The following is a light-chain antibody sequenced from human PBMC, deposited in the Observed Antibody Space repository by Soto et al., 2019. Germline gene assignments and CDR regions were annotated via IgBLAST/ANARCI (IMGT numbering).Light chain of an antibody. CDR2: DVT. CDR3: SSYTSSSTWV. J-gene: IGLJ3*02. V-gene: IGLV2-14*03. Sequence: QSALPQLASVSGSPGQSITISCTGTSSDVGGYDYVSWYQQHPGKAPKLMIYDVTNRPSGVSNRFSGSKSGNTASLTISGLQAEDEADYYCSSYTSSSTWVFGGGTKLTVL. CDR1: SSDVGGYDY.